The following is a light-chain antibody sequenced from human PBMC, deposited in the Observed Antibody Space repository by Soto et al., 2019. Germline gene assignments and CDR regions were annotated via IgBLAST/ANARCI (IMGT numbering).Light chain of an antibody. V-gene: IGKV1-39*01. CDR1: QSISSY. CDR3: QQSYSTLT. CDR2: AAS. Sequence: DIQMTQSPSSLSASVGDRVTITCRASQSISSYLNWYQQKPGKAPKLLIYAASSLQSGVPSRFSASGYGTDFTLTISSLQPEHFATYYCQQSYSTLTFGNATRPEI. J-gene: IGKJ5*01.